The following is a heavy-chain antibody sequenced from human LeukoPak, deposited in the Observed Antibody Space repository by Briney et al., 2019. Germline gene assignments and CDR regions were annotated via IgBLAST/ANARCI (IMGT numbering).Heavy chain of an antibody. J-gene: IGHJ4*02. D-gene: IGHD3-22*01. CDR2: INPNSGAT. CDR3: ARDRHYIDSAGFDS. CDR1: GYTFADYF. V-gene: IGHV1-2*02. Sequence: GASVKVSCTTSGYTFADYFIHWVRQAPGQGLEWIGWINPNSGATNYAQKFLGRVTMTRDTSISTAYMELSSLRSDDTAIYYCARDRHYIDSAGFDSWGQGTLVTVSS.